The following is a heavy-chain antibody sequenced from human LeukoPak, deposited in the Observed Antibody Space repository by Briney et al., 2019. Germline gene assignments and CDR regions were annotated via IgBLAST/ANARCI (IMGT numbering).Heavy chain of an antibody. CDR3: ARDFGGYSGYEPIYFDY. Sequence: GGSLRLSCAASGFTFSSYAMSWVRQAPGKGLEWVSAISGSGGSTYYADSVKGRFTISRDNSKNTLYLQMNSLRAEDTAVYYCARDFGGYSGYEPIYFDYWGQGTLVTVSS. CDR1: GFTFSSYA. D-gene: IGHD5-12*01. V-gene: IGHV3-23*01. J-gene: IGHJ4*02. CDR2: ISGSGGST.